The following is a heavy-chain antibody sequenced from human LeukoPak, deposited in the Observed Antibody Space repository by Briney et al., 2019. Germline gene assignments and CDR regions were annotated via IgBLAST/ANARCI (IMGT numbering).Heavy chain of an antibody. CDR3: AKDVAVAGFYYFDY. V-gene: IGHV3-15*01. CDR1: GFTFSNAW. Sequence: GGSLRLSCAASGFTFSNAWMSWVRQAPGKGLEWVGRIKSKTDGGTTDYAAPVKGRFTISRDDSKNTLYLQMNSLRAEDTAVYYCAKDVAVAGFYYFDYWGQGTLVTVSS. CDR2: IKSKTDGGTT. D-gene: IGHD6-19*01. J-gene: IGHJ4*02.